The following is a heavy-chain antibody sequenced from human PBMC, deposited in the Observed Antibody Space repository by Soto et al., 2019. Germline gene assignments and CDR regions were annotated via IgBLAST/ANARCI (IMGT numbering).Heavy chain of an antibody. D-gene: IGHD3-22*01. V-gene: IGHV5-51*01. CDR3: ARLTKYYKDSSGYPFAY. Sequence: PGASLKISCKGSGYSFTSYWIGWVRQMPGKGLEWMGIIYPGDSDTRYSPSFQGQVTISADKSISTAYLQWSSLKASDTAMFYCARLTKYYKDSSGYPFAYWGQGTLVTVSS. CDR1: GYSFTSYW. CDR2: IYPGDSDT. J-gene: IGHJ4*02.